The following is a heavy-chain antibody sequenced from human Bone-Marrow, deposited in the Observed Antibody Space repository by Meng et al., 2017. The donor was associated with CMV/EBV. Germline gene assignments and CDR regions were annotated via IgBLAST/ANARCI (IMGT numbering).Heavy chain of an antibody. CDR3: ARAIRGPIFGTTEQLYYFEY. Sequence: ASVKVSCKASGYTFTGYYMHWVRQAPGQGLEWMGWMDPKNGYTVYAQKFQGRVTMTRNTSLGTAYMELSNLRSEDTAVYYCARAIRGPIFGTTEQLYYFEYWGQGTLVTVSS. J-gene: IGHJ4*02. CDR2: MDPKNGYT. CDR1: GYTFTGYY. D-gene: IGHD3-3*01. V-gene: IGHV1-8*02.